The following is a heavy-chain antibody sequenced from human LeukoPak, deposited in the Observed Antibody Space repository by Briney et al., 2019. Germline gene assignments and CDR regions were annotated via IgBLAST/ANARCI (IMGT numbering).Heavy chain of an antibody. CDR3: AREVMWELLGAYFDY. CDR1: GDSVSSNSAA. CDR2: AYYRSKWYN. V-gene: IGHV6-1*01. J-gene: IGHJ4*02. D-gene: IGHD1-26*01. Sequence: SQTLSLTCAISGDSVSSNSAAWNWIRQSPSRGLEWLGRAYYRSKWYNDYAVSVKSRITINPDTSKNQFSLQLNSVTPEDTAVYYCAREVMWELLGAYFDYWGQGTLVTVSS.